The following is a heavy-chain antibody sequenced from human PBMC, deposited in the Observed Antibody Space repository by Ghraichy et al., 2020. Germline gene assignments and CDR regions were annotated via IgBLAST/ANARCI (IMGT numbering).Heavy chain of an antibody. Sequence: GGSLRLSCVGSGFTLSSYSMNWVRQSPGKGLEWVSYITGSGRTKSYADSVKGRFTISRDNAQNSLYLQMNSLRDEDTAVYYCARGSRVVRFYYYDGMDVWGQGTTVTVSS. CDR1: GFTLSSYS. D-gene: IGHD4-23*01. CDR2: ITGSGRTK. CDR3: ARGSRVVRFYYYDGMDV. J-gene: IGHJ6*02. V-gene: IGHV3-48*02.